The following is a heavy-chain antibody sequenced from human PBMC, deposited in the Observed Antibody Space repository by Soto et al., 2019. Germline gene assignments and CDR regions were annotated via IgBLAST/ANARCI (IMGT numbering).Heavy chain of an antibody. Sequence: GGSLRLSCAASGFTFSSYGMHWVRQAPGKGLEWVAVIWYDGSNKYYADSVKGRFTISRDNSKNTLYLQMNSLRAEDTAVYYCARDLYYYDSSGSFDYWGQGTLVTV. CDR1: GFTFSSYG. CDR2: IWYDGSNK. V-gene: IGHV3-33*01. D-gene: IGHD3-22*01. CDR3: ARDLYYYDSSGSFDY. J-gene: IGHJ4*02.